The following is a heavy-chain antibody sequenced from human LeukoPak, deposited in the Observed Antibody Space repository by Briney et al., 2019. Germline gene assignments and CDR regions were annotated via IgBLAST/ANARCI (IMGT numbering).Heavy chain of an antibody. CDR2: ISAYNSNT. Sequence: ASVKVSCKASGYTFTSYGISWVRQAPGQGLEWMGWISAYNSNTNYAQKLQGRVTMTTDTSTSTAYMELRSLRSDDTAVYYCARDLYYDSSGYYWPYYGMDVWGQGTTVTVSS. CDR1: GYTFTSYG. CDR3: ARDLYYDSSGYYWPYYGMDV. D-gene: IGHD3-22*01. J-gene: IGHJ6*02. V-gene: IGHV1-18*01.